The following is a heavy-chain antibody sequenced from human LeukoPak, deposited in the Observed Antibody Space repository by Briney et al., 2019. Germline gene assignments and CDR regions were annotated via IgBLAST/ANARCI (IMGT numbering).Heavy chain of an antibody. CDR3: AKGGHFSWFDP. D-gene: IGHD1-26*01. J-gene: IGHJ5*02. CDR1: GFTFKNYA. CDR2: ISGNGDST. V-gene: IGHV3-23*01. Sequence: GGSLRLSCAASGFTFKNYAMSWVRQAPGKGLEWVSTISGNGDSTYYADSVKGRFTISRDNSKNALYLQMNFLRADDTAVYYCAKGGHFSWFDPWGQGTLVTVSS.